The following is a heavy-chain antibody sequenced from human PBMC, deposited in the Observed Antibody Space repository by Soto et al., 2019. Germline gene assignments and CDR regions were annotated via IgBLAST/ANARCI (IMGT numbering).Heavy chain of an antibody. CDR1: VFTFSSYE. CDR3: ARVKEGYSYGYGIRYYYGMDV. V-gene: IGHV3-48*03. J-gene: IGHJ6*02. D-gene: IGHD5-18*01. Sequence: PGGSLRLSCAASVFTFSSYEMNWVRQAPGKGLEWVSYISSSGSTIYYADSVKGRFTISRDNAKNSLYLQMNSLRAEDTAVYYCARVKEGYSYGYGIRYYYGMDVWGQGTTVTVSS. CDR2: ISSSGSTI.